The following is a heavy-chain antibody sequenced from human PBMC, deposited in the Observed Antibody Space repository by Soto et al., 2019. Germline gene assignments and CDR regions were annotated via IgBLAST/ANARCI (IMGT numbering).Heavy chain of an antibody. D-gene: IGHD3-9*01. CDR3: ARGGGLRYFDWSPHFDY. CDR1: GFTFSSYG. Sequence: GGSLRLSCAASGFTFSSYGMHWVRQAPGKGLEWVAVIWYDGSNKYYADSVKGRFTISRDNSKNTLYLQMNSLRAEDTAVYYCARGGGLRYFDWSPHFDYWGQGTLVTVSS. J-gene: IGHJ4*02. V-gene: IGHV3-33*01. CDR2: IWYDGSNK.